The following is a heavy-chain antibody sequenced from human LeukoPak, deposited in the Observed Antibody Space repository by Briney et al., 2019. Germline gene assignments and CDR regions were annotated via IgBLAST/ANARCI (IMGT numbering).Heavy chain of an antibody. J-gene: IGHJ5*02. CDR3: ARGGYYYDSFDWFDP. CDR1: GGTFSSYA. D-gene: IGHD3-22*01. Sequence: SVKVSCKASGGTFSSYAISWVRQAPGQGLEWMGGIIPIFGTANYAQKFQGRVTITADESTSTAYMELSSLRSEDTAVYYCARGGYYYDSFDWFDPWGQGTLVTVSS. V-gene: IGHV1-69*13. CDR2: IIPIFGTA.